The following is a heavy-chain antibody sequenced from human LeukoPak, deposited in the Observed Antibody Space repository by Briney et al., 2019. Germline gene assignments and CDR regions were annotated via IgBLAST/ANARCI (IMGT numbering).Heavy chain of an antibody. CDR2: MHSSGST. J-gene: IGHJ4*02. V-gene: IGHV4-59*01. Sequence: SETLSLTCTVSGGSISNYYWSWIRQPPGKGLEWIGCMHSSGSTTYNLSHKSRVSMSIETSTNQFSLKLSSVTAADTAVYYCARDIRVVGATLYFDYWGQGTLVTVSS. CDR3: ARDIRVVGATLYFDY. D-gene: IGHD1-26*01. CDR1: GGSISNYY.